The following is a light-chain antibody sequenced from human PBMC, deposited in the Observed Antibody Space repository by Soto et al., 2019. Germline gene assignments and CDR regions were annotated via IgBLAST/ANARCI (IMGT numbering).Light chain of an antibody. V-gene: IGLV2-8*01. CDR3: CAYAGSNKII. CDR2: EVS. Sequence: QSALTQPPSASGSPGQSVTISCTGTSSDAGGHNDVPWYQQHPGKAPKLMIYEVSKRPSGVPDRFSGSKSGNTASLTVSGLQAEDEADYFCCAYAGSNKIIFGGGTKLTVL. J-gene: IGLJ2*01. CDR1: SSDAGGHND.